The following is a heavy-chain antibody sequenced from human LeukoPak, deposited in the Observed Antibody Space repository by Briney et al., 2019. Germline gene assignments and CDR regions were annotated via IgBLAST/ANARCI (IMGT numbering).Heavy chain of an antibody. D-gene: IGHD3-9*01. CDR3: ATFDYDILTGRSKFDP. CDR1: GGSFSGYY. J-gene: IGHJ5*02. CDR2: INHSGST. Sequence: SETLSLTCAVYGGSFSGYYWSWIRQPPGKGLEWIGEINHSGSTNYNPSLKSRVTISVDTSKNQFSLKLSSVTAADTAVYYCATFDYDILTGRSKFDPWGQRTLVTVSS. V-gene: IGHV4-34*01.